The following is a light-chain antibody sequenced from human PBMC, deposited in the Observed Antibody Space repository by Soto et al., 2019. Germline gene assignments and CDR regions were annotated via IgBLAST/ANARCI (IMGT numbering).Light chain of an antibody. CDR1: QSVRSN. CDR2: GAS. CDR3: QQYGSSTPT. V-gene: IGKV3-20*01. Sequence: EIVMTQSPVTLSVSPVERATLSCTASQSVRSNLDWYQKKPGHAPRLVIYGASSRATGIPERLSGSGYGTDFTITINRMENEDFALYYCQQYGSSTPTFGQGTKVDIK. J-gene: IGKJ1*01.